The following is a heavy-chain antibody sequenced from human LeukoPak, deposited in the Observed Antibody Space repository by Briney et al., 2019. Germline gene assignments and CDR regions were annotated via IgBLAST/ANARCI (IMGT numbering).Heavy chain of an antibody. V-gene: IGHV4-61*02. CDR3: ATSGYDPHYYYYYMDV. CDR2: IYTSGST. D-gene: IGHD5-12*01. Sequence: PSQTLSLXCTVSGGSNSSGSYYWSWNRQPAGKGPEWIGRIYTSGSTNYNPSLKSRVTISVDTSKNQFSLKLSSVTAADTAVYYCATSGYDPHYYYYYMDVWGKGTTVTVSS. CDR1: GGSNSSGSYY. J-gene: IGHJ6*03.